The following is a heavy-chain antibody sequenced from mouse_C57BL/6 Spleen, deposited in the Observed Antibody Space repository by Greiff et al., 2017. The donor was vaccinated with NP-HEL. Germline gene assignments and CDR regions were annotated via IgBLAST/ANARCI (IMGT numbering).Heavy chain of an antibody. D-gene: IGHD2-4*01. CDR1: GFTFSDYG. CDR3: ARNYDYDDFFAY. J-gene: IGHJ3*01. CDR2: ISSGSSTI. Sequence: EVQRVESGGGLVKPGGSLKLSCAASGFTFSDYGMHWVRQAPEKGLEWVAYISSGSSTIYYADTVKGRFTISRDNAKNTLFLQMTSLRSEDTAMYYCARNYDYDDFFAYWGQGTLVTVSA. V-gene: IGHV5-17*01.